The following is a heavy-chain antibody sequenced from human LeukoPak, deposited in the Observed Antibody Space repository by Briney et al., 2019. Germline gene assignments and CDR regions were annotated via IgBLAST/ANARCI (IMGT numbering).Heavy chain of an antibody. Sequence: ASETLSLTCAVYGGSFSGYYWSWIRQPPGKGLEWIGEINHSGSTNYNPSLKSRVTISVDTSKNQFSLKLSSVTAADTAVYYCARRAGGWQRLVKGWFDPWGQGTLVTVSS. J-gene: IGHJ5*02. V-gene: IGHV4-34*01. CDR2: INHSGST. D-gene: IGHD6-13*01. CDR1: GGSFSGYY. CDR3: ARRAGGWQRLVKGWFDP.